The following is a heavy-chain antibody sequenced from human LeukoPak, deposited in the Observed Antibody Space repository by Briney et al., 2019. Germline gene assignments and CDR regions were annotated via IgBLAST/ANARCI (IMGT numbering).Heavy chain of an antibody. Sequence: PSETLSLTCTVSGGSISSSSYYWGWIRQPPGKGLEWIGSIYYSGSTYYNPSLKSRVTISVDTSKNQFSLKLSSVAAADTAVYYCARPAVAGTAPFDYWGQGTLVTVSS. CDR3: ARPAVAGTAPFDY. D-gene: IGHD6-19*01. J-gene: IGHJ4*02. CDR2: IYYSGST. V-gene: IGHV4-39*01. CDR1: GGSISSSSYY.